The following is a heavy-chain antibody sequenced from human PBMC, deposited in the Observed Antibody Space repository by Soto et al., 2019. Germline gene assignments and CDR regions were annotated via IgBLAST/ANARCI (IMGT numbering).Heavy chain of an antibody. V-gene: IGHV3-48*02. D-gene: IGHD2-8*02. J-gene: IGHJ2*01. CDR1: VFTFSHYS. CDR2: ISSGSTTI. Sequence: EVQLVESGGDLVQPGGSPRLSCAASVFTFSHYSMNWVRKAPGKGLEWVSYISSGSTTIYYADSVKGRFTTSRDNAKNSVYLQMHTLRDEDTAVYYCAKLGRSYCIWHWYFDLWGRGTLVTLSS. CDR3: AKLGRSYCIWHWYFDL.